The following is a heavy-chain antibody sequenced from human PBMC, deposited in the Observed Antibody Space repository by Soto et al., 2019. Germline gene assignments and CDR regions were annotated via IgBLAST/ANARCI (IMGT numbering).Heavy chain of an antibody. D-gene: IGHD6-13*01. CDR2: IYPGDSDT. J-gene: IGHJ6*02. V-gene: IGHV5-51*01. Sequence: GESLKISCKGSGYSFTSYWIGWVRQMPGKGLEWMGIIYPGDSDTRYSPSFQGQVTISADKSISTAYLQWSSLKASDTAMYYCESTMSIAAAGHGMDVWGQGTTVTVSS. CDR1: GYSFTSYW. CDR3: ESTMSIAAAGHGMDV.